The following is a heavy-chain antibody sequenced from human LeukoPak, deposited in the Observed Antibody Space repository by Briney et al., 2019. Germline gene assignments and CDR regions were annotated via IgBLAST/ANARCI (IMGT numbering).Heavy chain of an antibody. V-gene: IGHV3-48*03. CDR1: GFTFSTYA. CDR2: ISSSGSTI. D-gene: IGHD4-23*01. J-gene: IGHJ4*02. Sequence: PGGSLRLSCAVSGFTFSTYAMHWVRQAPGKGLEWVSYISSSGSTIYYADSVKGRFTISRDNAKNSLYLQMNSLRAEDTAVYYCARDYGGSSPFDFWGQGTLVTVSS. CDR3: ARDYGGSSPFDF.